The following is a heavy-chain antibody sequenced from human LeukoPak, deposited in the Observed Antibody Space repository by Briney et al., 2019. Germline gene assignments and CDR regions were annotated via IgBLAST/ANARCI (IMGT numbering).Heavy chain of an antibody. Sequence: GESLQISCKGSGYRFSTYWIGWVRQMPGKGLEWMGIMYLGDSDTRYSPSFQGQVTISADKSITTAYLQWSSLKASDTAMYYCARGTYNWSIIDYWGQGTLVTVSS. CDR3: ARGTYNWSIIDY. CDR2: MYLGDSDT. D-gene: IGHD1-20*01. J-gene: IGHJ4*02. V-gene: IGHV5-51*01. CDR1: GYRFSTYW.